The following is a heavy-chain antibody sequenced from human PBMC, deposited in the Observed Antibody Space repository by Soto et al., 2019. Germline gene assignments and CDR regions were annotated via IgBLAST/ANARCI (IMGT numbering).Heavy chain of an antibody. Sequence: QVQLQESGPGLVKSSQTLSLTCTVSGGSISSGGYYWSWIRQLPQKGLEWIGYIYYSGSTNYNPSLKSRVIISVDTSKNQFSLNLSSVTAADTAVYYCARDQGYCTNGVCIEGAFDIWGQGTMVTVSS. CDR1: GGSISSGGYY. D-gene: IGHD2-8*01. J-gene: IGHJ3*02. CDR2: IYYSGST. CDR3: ARDQGYCTNGVCIEGAFDI. V-gene: IGHV4-31*03.